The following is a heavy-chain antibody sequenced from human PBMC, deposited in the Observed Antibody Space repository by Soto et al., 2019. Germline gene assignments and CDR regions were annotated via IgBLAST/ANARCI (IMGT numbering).Heavy chain of an antibody. V-gene: IGHV3-23*01. Sequence: EVQLLESGGTLVQPGGSLRLSCAASGFAFSTSAMSWVRQAPGKGLEWISDIPGSGGSAYYADSVKGRFTVSRDNSNNTLYLQMNSLRAEDTAIYYGAKGTNAWRLYYFDNWGQGTLVTVSS. J-gene: IGHJ4*02. CDR3: AKGTNAWRLYYFDN. CDR1: GFAFSTSA. D-gene: IGHD3-3*01. CDR2: IPGSGGSA.